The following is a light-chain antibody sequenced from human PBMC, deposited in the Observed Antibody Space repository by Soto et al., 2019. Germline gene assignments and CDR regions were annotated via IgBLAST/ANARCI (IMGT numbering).Light chain of an antibody. CDR1: QSIVNW. CDR3: QQYNFYPYT. CDR2: DAS. J-gene: IGKJ2*01. Sequence: DIQMTKSPSTLSASVGDRVTITCRSSQSIVNWLAWYQQKPGKAPQLLIYDASSLESGVSSRFSGSGSATEFTLTISSLQPEDFATYYCQQYNFYPYTFGQGTKVDIK. V-gene: IGKV1-5*01.